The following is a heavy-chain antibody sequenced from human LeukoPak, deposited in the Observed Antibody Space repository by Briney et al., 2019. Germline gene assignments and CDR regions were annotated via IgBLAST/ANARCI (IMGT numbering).Heavy chain of an antibody. J-gene: IGHJ4*02. CDR2: ISWNSGSI. CDR3: AKDPYAGYYDY. Sequence: GRSLRLSCAASGFTFDDYAMHWVRQAPGKGLEWVSGISWNSGSIGYADSVKGRFTISRDNAKNSLYLQMNSLRAEDTAVYYCAKDPYAGYYDYWGQGTLVTVSS. D-gene: IGHD3-22*01. CDR1: GFTFDDYA. V-gene: IGHV3-9*01.